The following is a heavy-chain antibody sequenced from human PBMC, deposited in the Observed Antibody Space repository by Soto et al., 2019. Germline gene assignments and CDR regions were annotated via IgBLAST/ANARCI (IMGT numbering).Heavy chain of an antibody. CDR3: ARNPSGQWVVPLYCDL. Sequence: DVQLVESGGDLAQPGGSLRLSCAASGFSISDYEMNWVRQAPGKGLEWVSYLSGSGSTVYYADSVKGRFTISRDNAKNSVFPQINTLRVEDTAIYYCARNPSGQWVVPLYCDLWGQGTLVTVSS. CDR1: GFSISDYE. CDR2: LSGSGSTV. D-gene: IGHD6-19*01. V-gene: IGHV3-48*03. J-gene: IGHJ4*02.